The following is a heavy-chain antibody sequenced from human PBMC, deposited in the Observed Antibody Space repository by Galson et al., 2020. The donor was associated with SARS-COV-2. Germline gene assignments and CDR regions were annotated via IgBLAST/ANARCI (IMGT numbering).Heavy chain of an antibody. D-gene: IGHD3-3*01. CDR1: GFTYSSYA. Sequence: GGPLRLSCAASGFTYSSYAMSWVRQAPGKGLEWVSAISGSGGSTYYADSVKGRFTISRDNSKNTLFLQMSGLRAEDTAVYYCAKPKGGYDFRSGYPFDYWGQGTLVTVSS. J-gene: IGHJ4*02. CDR3: AKPKGGYDFRSGYPFDY. V-gene: IGHV3-23*01. CDR2: ISGSGGST.